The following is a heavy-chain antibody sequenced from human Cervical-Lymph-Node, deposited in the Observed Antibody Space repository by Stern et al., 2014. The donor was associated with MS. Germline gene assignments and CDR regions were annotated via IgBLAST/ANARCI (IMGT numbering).Heavy chain of an antibody. V-gene: IGHV4-39*01. CDR2: IYYTGST. Sequence: QVQLQESGPGLVKPSETLPLTCTVSGGPISSSSFYWDWIRQPPGKELEWIGSIYYTGSTYYNPSLKHRVTISVDTSKNQFSLKLTAVPAADTAVYYCARRHLLLSYAFDMWGQGTMVTVSS. CDR3: ARRHLLLSYAFDM. J-gene: IGHJ3*02. CDR1: GGPISSSSFY. D-gene: IGHD3-10*01.